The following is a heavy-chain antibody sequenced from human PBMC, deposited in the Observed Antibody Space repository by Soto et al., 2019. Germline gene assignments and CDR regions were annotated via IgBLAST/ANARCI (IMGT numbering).Heavy chain of an antibody. CDR2: INAGNGNT. Sequence: QVQLVQSGAEEKKPGASVKVSCKASGYTFTSYAMHWVRQAPGKRFEWMGWINAGNGNTKYSQKFQGRVTITRDTSASTADMELSSRSSADTAVSYLTRGVAAADYWGQGTLVTVSS. CDR1: GYTFTSYA. J-gene: IGHJ4*02. V-gene: IGHV1-3*05. D-gene: IGHD6-13*01. CDR3: TRGVAAADY.